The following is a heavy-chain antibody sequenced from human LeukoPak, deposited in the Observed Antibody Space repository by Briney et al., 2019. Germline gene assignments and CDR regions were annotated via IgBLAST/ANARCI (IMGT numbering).Heavy chain of an antibody. CDR2: TYYSGST. CDR1: GGSISGYY. CDR3: ARWGGYCSSTSCHPLDY. Sequence: PSETLSLTCTVSGGSISGYYWNWIRQPPGKGLEWIGYTYYSGSTNYNPSLKSRVTISVDTSKNQFSLKLSSVTAADTAVYYCARWGGYCSSTSCHPLDYWGQGTLVTVSS. D-gene: IGHD2-2*01. J-gene: IGHJ4*02. V-gene: IGHV4-59*08.